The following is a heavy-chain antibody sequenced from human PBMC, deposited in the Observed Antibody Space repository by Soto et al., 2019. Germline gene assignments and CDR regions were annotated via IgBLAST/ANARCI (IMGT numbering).Heavy chain of an antibody. D-gene: IGHD2-15*01. CDR2: RNPNSGNT. CDR3: ARVLYHFYQRGMDV. V-gene: IGHV1-8*01. Sequence: QVQLVQSGAEVKKPGASVKVSCKASGYPFTSNDINWVRQATGQGLEWMGWRNPNSGNTGYAQKFQGRVTMTRNTSISTAYMELSSLRSEDTAVYYCARVLYHFYQRGMDVWGQGTTVTVSS. J-gene: IGHJ6*02. CDR1: GYPFTSND.